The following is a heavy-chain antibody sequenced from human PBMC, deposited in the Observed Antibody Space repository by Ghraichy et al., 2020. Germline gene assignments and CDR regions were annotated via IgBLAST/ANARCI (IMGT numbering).Heavy chain of an antibody. Sequence: SVKVSCKASGGTFSNYAISWVRQAPGQGLEWMGRIIPILGIANYAQKFQGRVTITADKSTSTAYMELSSLRSEDTAVYYCARVRQDYYDSSGPPSFYYGMDVWGQGTTVTVSS. V-gene: IGHV1-69*04. J-gene: IGHJ6*02. CDR3: ARVRQDYYDSSGPPSFYYGMDV. D-gene: IGHD3-22*01. CDR2: IIPILGIA. CDR1: GGTFSNYA.